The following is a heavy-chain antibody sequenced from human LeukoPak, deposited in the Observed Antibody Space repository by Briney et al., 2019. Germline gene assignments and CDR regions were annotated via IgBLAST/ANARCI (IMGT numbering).Heavy chain of an antibody. J-gene: IGHJ4*02. CDR3: AREGLGLFDY. CDR1: GGPISSYY. CDR2: IYYSGST. V-gene: IGHV4-59*01. Sequence: SETLSLTCTVSGGPISSYYWSWIRQPPGKGLEWIGYIYYSGSTNYNPSLKSRVTISVDTSKNQFSLKLSSVTAADTAVYYCAREGLGLFDYWGQGTLVTVSS. D-gene: IGHD6-19*01.